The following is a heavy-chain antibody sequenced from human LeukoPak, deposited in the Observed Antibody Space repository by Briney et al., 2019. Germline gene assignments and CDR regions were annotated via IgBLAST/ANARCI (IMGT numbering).Heavy chain of an antibody. V-gene: IGHV3-30*03. CDR3: ARVKILCTNGVCYTAYYYYGMDV. D-gene: IGHD2-8*01. CDR1: GFTFSSYG. CDR2: ISYDGSNK. J-gene: IGHJ6*02. Sequence: GGSLRLSCAASGFTFSSYGMHWVRQAPGKGLEWVAVISYDGSNKYYADSVKGRFTISRDNAKNSLYLQMNSLRDEDTAVYYCARVKILCTNGVCYTAYYYYGMDVWGQGTTVTVSS.